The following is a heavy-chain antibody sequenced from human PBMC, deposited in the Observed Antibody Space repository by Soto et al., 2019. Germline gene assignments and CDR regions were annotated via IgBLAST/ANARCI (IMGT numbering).Heavy chain of an antibody. D-gene: IGHD3-10*01. Sequence: EGQLLESGGGLVQPGGSLRLSCAASGFTFSSYAMSWVRQAPGKGLEWVSANSGSGGSTYYADSVKGRFTISRDNSKNTLYLQMNSLRAEDTAVYYCAKDPLSGGSGSYSDYWGQGTLVTVSS. CDR3: AKDPLSGGSGSYSDY. V-gene: IGHV3-23*01. J-gene: IGHJ4*02. CDR1: GFTFSSYA. CDR2: NSGSGGST.